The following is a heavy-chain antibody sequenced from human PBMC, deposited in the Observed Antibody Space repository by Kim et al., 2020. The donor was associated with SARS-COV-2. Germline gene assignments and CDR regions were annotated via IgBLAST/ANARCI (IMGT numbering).Heavy chain of an antibody. CDR3: ARDIHTIDYYYMDV. J-gene: IGHJ6*03. D-gene: IGHD3-10*01. Sequence: SETLSLTCAVSGGSISSGGYSWSWIRQPPGKGLEWIGYIYHSGSTYYNPSLKSRVTISVDRSKNQFSLKLSSVTAADTAVYYCARDIHTIDYYYMDVWGKGTTVTVSS. CDR2: IYHSGST. V-gene: IGHV4-30-2*01. CDR1: GGSISSGGYS.